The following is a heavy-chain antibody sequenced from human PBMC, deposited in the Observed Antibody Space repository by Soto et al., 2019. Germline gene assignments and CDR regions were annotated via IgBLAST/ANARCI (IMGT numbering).Heavy chain of an antibody. J-gene: IGHJ4*02. Sequence: QVQLEQSGAEVKKPGASVKISCKTYGYIFTDYFIHWVRQAPGQGLEWMGLVKSSGGGAVYAQDFQGRVTRTRDTSTSTAYMEVSSLRLDDTAVYFCAREEAYYHSSRDYWLSSFDLWGQGTPVTVSS. D-gene: IGHD3-22*01. V-gene: IGHV1-46*01. CDR1: GYIFTDYF. CDR3: AREEAYYHSSRDYWLSSFDL. CDR2: VKSSGGGA.